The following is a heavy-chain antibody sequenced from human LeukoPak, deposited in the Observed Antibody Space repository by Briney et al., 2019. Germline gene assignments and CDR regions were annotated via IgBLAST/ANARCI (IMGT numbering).Heavy chain of an antibody. CDR3: AKDYGGSIAARPFDY. V-gene: IGHV3-23*01. D-gene: IGHD6-6*01. Sequence: PGGSLRLSCAASGFTFSSYAMSWVRQAPGKGLEWVSAISGSGGSTYYADSVKGRFTISSDNSKNTLYLQMNSLRAEDTAVYYCAKDYGGSIAARPFDYWGQGTLVTVSS. CDR1: GFTFSSYA. CDR2: ISGSGGST. J-gene: IGHJ4*02.